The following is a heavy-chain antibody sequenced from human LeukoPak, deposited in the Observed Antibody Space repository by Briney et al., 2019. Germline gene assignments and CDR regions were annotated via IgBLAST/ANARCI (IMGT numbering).Heavy chain of an antibody. V-gene: IGHV3-23*01. CDR2: ISGSGGST. D-gene: IGHD3-22*01. CDR1: GFTLSSYA. Sequence: GGSLRLSCAASGFTLSSYAMGWVRQAPGKGLEWVSAISGSGGSTYYADSVKGRFTISRDNSKNTLYLQMNSLRAEGTAVYYCAKSQVIVVVSRFDYWGQGTLVTVSS. CDR3: AKSQVIVVVSRFDY. J-gene: IGHJ4*02.